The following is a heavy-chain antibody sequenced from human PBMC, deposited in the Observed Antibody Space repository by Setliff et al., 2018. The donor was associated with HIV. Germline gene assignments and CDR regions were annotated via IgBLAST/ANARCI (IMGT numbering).Heavy chain of an antibody. Sequence: SLTCTVSGGSISSHYWSWIRQPPGKGLEWIGYIYYSGSTNYNPSLKSRVTISVDTSKNQFSLRLSSVTAADTAVYYCARDLSDSSGYFNDGDVFDIWGQGTMVTVSS. V-gene: IGHV4-59*11. J-gene: IGHJ3*02. CDR2: IYYSGST. CDR1: GGSISSHY. CDR3: ARDLSDSSGYFNDGDVFDI. D-gene: IGHD3-22*01.